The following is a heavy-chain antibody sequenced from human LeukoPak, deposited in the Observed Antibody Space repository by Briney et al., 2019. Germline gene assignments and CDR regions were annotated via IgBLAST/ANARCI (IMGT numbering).Heavy chain of an antibody. CDR2: IYYSGST. J-gene: IGHJ4*02. V-gene: IGHV4-59*01. Sequence: SETLSLTCTVSGGSISSYFWSWIRQPPGKGLEWIGYIYYSGSTNYNPSHKSRVTISVDTSKNQFSLKLSSVTAADTAVYYCARGYDSSGYTFDYWGQGTLVTVSS. CDR3: ARGYDSSGYTFDY. CDR1: GGSISSYF. D-gene: IGHD3-22*01.